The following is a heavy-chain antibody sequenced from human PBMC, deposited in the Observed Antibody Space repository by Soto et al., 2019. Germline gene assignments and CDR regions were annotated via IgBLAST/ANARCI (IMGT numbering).Heavy chain of an antibody. CDR3: ARVAVLGSGSSYFDY. J-gene: IGHJ4*02. V-gene: IGHV1-18*01. CDR2: SVTGSANT. D-gene: IGHD3-10*01. Sequence: QVQLVQSGAEVTKPGASVKVSCKTSGFTFSAFGITWVRQAPGQGLEWMGWSVTGSANTVYAQDFQGRVTVTTDTSTPPPYMELMSPTSTATSLYSFARVAVLGSGSSYFDYWGQRPLVTVSS. CDR1: GFTFSAFG.